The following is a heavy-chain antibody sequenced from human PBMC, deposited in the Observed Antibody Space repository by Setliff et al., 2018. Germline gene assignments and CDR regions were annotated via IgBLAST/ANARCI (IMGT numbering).Heavy chain of an antibody. Sequence: SETLSLTCAVYGGSFSGYFWSWIRQSPGRGLEWIGEINDRGSTHYNPSLKSRVTISVDTSKNQLSLKLNSVTAADTAIYYCARTYYYASGRSGYYYYYYYMDVWGKGTTVTAP. J-gene: IGHJ6*03. D-gene: IGHD3-10*01. CDR3: ARTYYYASGRSGYYYYYYYMDV. CDR1: GGSFSGYF. V-gene: IGHV4-34*01. CDR2: INDRGST.